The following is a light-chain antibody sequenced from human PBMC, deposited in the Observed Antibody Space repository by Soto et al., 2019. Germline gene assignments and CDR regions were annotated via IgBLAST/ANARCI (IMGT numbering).Light chain of an antibody. CDR2: KAS. CDR3: QQYNTYAT. J-gene: IGKJ2*01. V-gene: IGKV1-5*03. CDR1: QSISGW. Sequence: DIQMTQSPSTLSASVGDRVTITCRASQSISGWLAWYQHKPGKVPKLLIYKASTLESGVPSRFSGSGSGTESTLTISLLQPDDFATYYCQQYNTYATFGQGTKLEIK.